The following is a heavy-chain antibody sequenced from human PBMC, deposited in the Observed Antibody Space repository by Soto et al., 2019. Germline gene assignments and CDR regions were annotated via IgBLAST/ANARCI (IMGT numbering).Heavy chain of an antibody. CDR1: GLTVSSNY. Sequence: GGSLRLSCAASGLTVSSNYMSWVRQAPGEGLEWVSVIYSGGSTYYADSVKGRFTISRDNSKNTLYLQMNSLKASDTAMYYCARRDYDFWSGPAGGFDIWGQGTMVTVS. CDR2: IYSGGST. V-gene: IGHV3-66*04. J-gene: IGHJ3*02. D-gene: IGHD3-3*01. CDR3: ARRDYDFWSGPAGGFDI.